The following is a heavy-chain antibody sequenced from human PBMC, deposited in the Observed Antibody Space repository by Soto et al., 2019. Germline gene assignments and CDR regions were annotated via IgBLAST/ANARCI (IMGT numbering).Heavy chain of an antibody. CDR1: GFTFSTYA. CDR3: ASRYCSSSSCSYFHY. J-gene: IGHJ4*02. Sequence: GXSLSLSCAASGFTFSTYAIHWVLQTPGKGLEYVSGISSDGGSPYYANSVKGRFTISSDNSKNTLYLQMGSLRAEDMGIYYCASRYCSSSSCSYFHYWGQGTLVTVS. V-gene: IGHV3-64*01. CDR2: ISSDGGSP. D-gene: IGHD2-2*01.